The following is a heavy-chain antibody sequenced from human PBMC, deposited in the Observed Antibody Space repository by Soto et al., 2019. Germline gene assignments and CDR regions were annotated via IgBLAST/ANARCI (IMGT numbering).Heavy chain of an antibody. J-gene: IGHJ4*02. Sequence: PGGSLRLSCAASGFTFSDHYMSWIRQAPGKGLEWIGYSSNSGSFTRYADSVKGRFSISRDNAKNSPYLQINSLRGDDTATYYCVRLGDKYNLLDYWGQGTPVTVSS. CDR2: SSNSGSFT. D-gene: IGHD1-1*01. V-gene: IGHV3-11*06. CDR3: VRLGDKYNLLDY. CDR1: GFTFSDHY.